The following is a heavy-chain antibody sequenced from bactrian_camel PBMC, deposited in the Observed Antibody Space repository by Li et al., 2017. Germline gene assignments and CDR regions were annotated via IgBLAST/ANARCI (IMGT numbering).Heavy chain of an antibody. V-gene: IGHV3S53*01. CDR3: AADSDFAAHFGL. CDR2: IRRDGDE. D-gene: IGHD1*01. J-gene: IGHJ6*01. Sequence: HVQLVESGGGSVQAGGSLRLSCAHSGYISSRHCMGWFRQAPGKAREGIAGIRRDGDEYYADSVKGRFTISQDNAKKTLYLQMNSLKPEDTAVYYCAADSDFAAHFGLWGQGTQVTVS. CDR1: GYISSRHC.